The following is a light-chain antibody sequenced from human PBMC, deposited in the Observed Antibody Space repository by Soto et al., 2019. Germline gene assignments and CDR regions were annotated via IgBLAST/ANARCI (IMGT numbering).Light chain of an antibody. CDR3: QQYGSTPLP. V-gene: IGKV3-20*01. CDR1: QSVRSNY. CDR2: DAS. J-gene: IGKJ4*01. Sequence: EIVLKQSPDTLSLSPGESATLSCRASQSVRSNYLARYQQKPGQAPRFLIYDASSRATGIPDRFSGSGSGTDFTLTISRLEPEDFAVYYCQQYGSTPLPVGGGTKVDI.